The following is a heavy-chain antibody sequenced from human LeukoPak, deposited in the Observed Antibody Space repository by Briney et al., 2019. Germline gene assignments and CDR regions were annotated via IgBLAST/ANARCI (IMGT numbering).Heavy chain of an antibody. CDR1: GFTFSTYG. CDR2: ISYDGSNK. Sequence: GGSLRLSCAASGFTFSTYGMHWVRQAPGKGLEWVAVISYDGSNKYYADSVKGRFTISRDNSKNTLYLQMNSLRAEDTAVYYCANREYHLPTLYWGQGTLVTVSS. J-gene: IGHJ4*02. D-gene: IGHD2-2*01. V-gene: IGHV3-30*18. CDR3: ANREYHLPTLY.